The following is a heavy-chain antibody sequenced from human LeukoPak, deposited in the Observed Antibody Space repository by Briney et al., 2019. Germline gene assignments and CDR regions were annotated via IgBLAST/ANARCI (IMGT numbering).Heavy chain of an antibody. CDR1: SDSIYSSNYY. Sequence: PSETLSLTCTVSSDSIYSSNYYWGWIRQPPGKGLEWIGEVHLDGRTNYNPSLKSRLVMSADLPENHISLKLTSVTAADTAVYYCAREGGFYRPLDYSGQGTLVTVSS. V-gene: IGHV4-39*07. D-gene: IGHD6-25*01. J-gene: IGHJ4*02. CDR2: VHLDGRT. CDR3: AREGGFYRPLDY.